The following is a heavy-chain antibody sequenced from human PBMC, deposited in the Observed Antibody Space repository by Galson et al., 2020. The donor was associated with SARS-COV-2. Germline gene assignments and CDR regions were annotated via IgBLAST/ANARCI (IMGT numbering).Heavy chain of an antibody. Sequence: GESLRLSCAASGFTFSSTWISWVRQAPAKGLEWVANIKQDGSANYYVDSVKGRFTISRDNAKNSLYLQMNSLRAEDTAVYYCARVGDDFWIGDGWFDLWGHGTLVTVSS. J-gene: IGHJ2*01. CDR3: ARVGDDFWIGDGWFDL. CDR2: IKQDGSAN. CDR1: GFTFSSTW. D-gene: IGHD3-3*01. V-gene: IGHV3-7*03.